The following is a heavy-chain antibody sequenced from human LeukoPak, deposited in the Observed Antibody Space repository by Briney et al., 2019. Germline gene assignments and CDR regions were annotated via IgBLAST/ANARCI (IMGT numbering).Heavy chain of an antibody. D-gene: IGHD3-16*02. CDR3: AKARSFTPLSFVDY. Sequence: QPGGSLRLSCAASGFTFSSYAMSWVRQAPGKGLEWVSAISGSGGSTYYADSVKGRFTISRDNSKNTLYLQMNSLRAEDTAVYYCAKARSFTPLSFVDYWGQGTLVTVSS. CDR2: ISGSGGST. CDR1: GFTFSSYA. J-gene: IGHJ4*02. V-gene: IGHV3-23*01.